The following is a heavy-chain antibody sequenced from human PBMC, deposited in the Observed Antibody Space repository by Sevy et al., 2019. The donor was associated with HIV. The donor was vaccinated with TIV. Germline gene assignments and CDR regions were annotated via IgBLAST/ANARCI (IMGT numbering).Heavy chain of an antibody. CDR3: ARGGDITMVRGVIITPFAFDI. Sequence: ASVKVSCKASGYTFTSYGISWVRQAPGQGLEWMGWISAYNGNTNYAQKLQGRVTMTTDTSTSTAYMELRRLGSDDTVVYYCARGGDITMVRGVIITPFAFDIWGQGTMVTVSS. D-gene: IGHD3-10*01. CDR2: ISAYNGNT. J-gene: IGHJ3*02. V-gene: IGHV1-18*01. CDR1: GYTFTSYG.